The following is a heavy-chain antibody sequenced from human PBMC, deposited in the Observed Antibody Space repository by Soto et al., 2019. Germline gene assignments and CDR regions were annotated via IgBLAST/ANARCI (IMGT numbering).Heavy chain of an antibody. CDR3: ARSDWYRTDC. CDR1: GGSISNSNW. D-gene: IGHD2-21*02. J-gene: IGHJ4*02. CDR2: IHHSGST. V-gene: IGHV4-4*02. Sequence: QVQLQESGPGLVKPSGTLSLTCAVSGGSISNSNWWSWVRHPPGKGLEWIGEIHHSGSTNYNPSLKSRVTISVDKSPKQFSLQLNSVTAADTAVYYCARSDWYRTDCWGQGTLVTVSS.